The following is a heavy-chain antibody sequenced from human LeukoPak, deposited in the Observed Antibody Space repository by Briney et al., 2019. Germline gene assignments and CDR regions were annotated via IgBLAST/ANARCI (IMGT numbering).Heavy chain of an antibody. V-gene: IGHV4-39*01. CDR1: GGSIISSGYY. D-gene: IGHD3-16*01. CDR3: ARQGSAGDYVFF. CDR2: IYYTGTT. J-gene: IGHJ4*02. Sequence: PSETLSLTCTVSGGSIISSGYYWGWFRQPPGKGLEWIGSIYYTGTTYCSQPLKSRVTISVDTSKDQFSLRLTSVTAADTAVYYCARQGSAGDYVFFWGQGTLVTVSP.